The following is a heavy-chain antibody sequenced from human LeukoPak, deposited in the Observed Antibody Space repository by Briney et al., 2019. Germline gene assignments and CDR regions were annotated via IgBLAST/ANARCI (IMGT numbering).Heavy chain of an antibody. D-gene: IGHD1-26*01. CDR1: GFTFDDYA. Sequence: GGSLRLSCAASGFTFDDYAMHWVRQAPGKGLEWVSGISWNSGSIGYADSVKDRFTISRDNAKNSLYLQMNSLRAEDTAVYYCARDFLGGAMDYWGQGTLVTVSP. J-gene: IGHJ4*02. CDR3: ARDFLGGAMDY. CDR2: ISWNSGSI. V-gene: IGHV3-9*01.